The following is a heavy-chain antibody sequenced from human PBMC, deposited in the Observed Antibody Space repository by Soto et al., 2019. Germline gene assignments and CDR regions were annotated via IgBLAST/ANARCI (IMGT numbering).Heavy chain of an antibody. CDR1: GGSISSGGYS. Sequence: PSETLSLTCTVSGGSISSGGYSWSWIRQPPGEGMEWIGYIYHSGSTYYKTSLKSRVTISVDRSKNQFSLKLSSVTAADTAVYYCARGQVVAAQHWGQGTLVTVSS. D-gene: IGHD2-15*01. J-gene: IGHJ4*02. V-gene: IGHV4-30-2*01. CDR3: ARGQVVAAQH. CDR2: IYHSGST.